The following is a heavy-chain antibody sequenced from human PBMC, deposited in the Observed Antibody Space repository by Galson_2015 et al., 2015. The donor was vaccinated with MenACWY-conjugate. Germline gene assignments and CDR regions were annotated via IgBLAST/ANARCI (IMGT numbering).Heavy chain of an antibody. D-gene: IGHD4-23*01. CDR3: AKQLPGKCLQPDS. J-gene: IGHJ4*02. V-gene: IGHV3-23*01. CDR1: GFTFSGYA. CDR2: LSGSSSHT. Sequence: SLRLSCAASGFTFSGYAMIWVRQAPGKGLEWVSALSGSSSHTYYADSVKGRFTISRDNSKNTLYLQMDTLRVDDTALYYCAKQLPGKCLQPDSWGQGTLVTVS.